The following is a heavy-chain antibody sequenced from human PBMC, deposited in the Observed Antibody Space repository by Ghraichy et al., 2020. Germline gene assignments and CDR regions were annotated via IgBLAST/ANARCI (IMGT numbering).Heavy chain of an antibody. V-gene: IGHV4-30-4*07. J-gene: IGHJ4*02. Sequence: SETLSLTCAVSGGSISSGGYSWSWIRQPPGKGLEWIGYIYYSGSTYYNPSLKSRVTISVDTSKNQFSLKLSSVTAADTAVYYCARVRTVTDAYYFDYWGQGTLVTVSS. CDR1: GGSISSGGYS. D-gene: IGHD4-17*01. CDR2: IYYSGST. CDR3: ARVRTVTDAYYFDY.